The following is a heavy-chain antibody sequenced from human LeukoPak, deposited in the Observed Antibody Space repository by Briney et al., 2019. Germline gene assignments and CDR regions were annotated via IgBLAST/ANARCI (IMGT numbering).Heavy chain of an antibody. CDR1: GYSFTSYD. Sequence: ASEKVSCKASGYSFTSYDMHWVRQAPGQGLEWMGIINPSGGSTSYAQKFQGRVTMTRDTSTSTVYMELSSLRSEDTAVYYCARESLGDCSGGSCSPNFDYWGQGTLVTVSS. D-gene: IGHD2-15*01. J-gene: IGHJ4*02. V-gene: IGHV1-46*01. CDR3: ARESLGDCSGGSCSPNFDY. CDR2: INPSGGST.